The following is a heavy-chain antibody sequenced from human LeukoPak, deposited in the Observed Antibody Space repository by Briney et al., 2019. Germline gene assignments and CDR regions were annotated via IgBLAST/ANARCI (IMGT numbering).Heavy chain of an antibody. V-gene: IGHV3-23*01. J-gene: IGHJ4*02. Sequence: PGGSLRLSCEASGFSFSTYAMSWVRQAPGKGLEWVSGIVGGGGSTYYADSVKGRFTIFRDNSKNMLYLQMNSLRAEDTAVYYCAKDLGRDYWGQGTLVTVSS. D-gene: IGHD3-16*01. CDR3: AKDLGRDY. CDR2: IVGGGGST. CDR1: GFSFSTYA.